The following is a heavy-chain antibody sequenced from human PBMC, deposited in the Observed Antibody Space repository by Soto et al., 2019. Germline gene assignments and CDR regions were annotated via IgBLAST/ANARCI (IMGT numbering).Heavy chain of an antibody. Sequence: ASVKVSCKASGYTFTSYDINWVRQATGQGLEWMGWMNPNSGNTGYAQKFQGRVTMTRNTSISTAYMELSSLRSEDTAVYYCARYRSVRGVITGGDYMDVWGKGTTVTVSS. D-gene: IGHD3-10*01. CDR3: ARYRSVRGVITGGDYMDV. CDR1: GYTFTSYD. V-gene: IGHV1-8*01. J-gene: IGHJ6*03. CDR2: MNPNSGNT.